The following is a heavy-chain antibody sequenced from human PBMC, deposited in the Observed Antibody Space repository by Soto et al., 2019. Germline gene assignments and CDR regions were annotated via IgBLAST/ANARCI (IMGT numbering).Heavy chain of an antibody. Sequence: SDTLSLTCAVYGGSFSGYYWSWIRQPPGKGLEWIGEINHSGSTNYNPSLKSRVTISVDTSKNQFSLKLSSVTAADTAMYYCARNRPVYGSGSYPRYYYYYMDVWGKGTTVTVSS. CDR2: INHSGST. V-gene: IGHV4-34*01. CDR3: ARNRPVYGSGSYPRYYYYYMDV. D-gene: IGHD3-10*01. J-gene: IGHJ6*03. CDR1: GGSFSGYY.